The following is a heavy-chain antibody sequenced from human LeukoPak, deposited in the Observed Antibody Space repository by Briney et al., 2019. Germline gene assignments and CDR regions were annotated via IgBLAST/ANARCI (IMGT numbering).Heavy chain of an antibody. J-gene: IGHJ5*02. V-gene: IGHV1-69*13. D-gene: IGHD3-10*01. CDR1: GGTFSSYA. Sequence: ASVKVSCKASGGTFSSYAISWVRQAPGQGLEWMGGIIPIFGTANYAQKFQGRVTITADESTSTAYMELSSLRSEDTAVYYCARDSDYYGSLWPNWFDPWGQGTLVTVSS. CDR2: IIPIFGTA. CDR3: ARDSDYYGSLWPNWFDP.